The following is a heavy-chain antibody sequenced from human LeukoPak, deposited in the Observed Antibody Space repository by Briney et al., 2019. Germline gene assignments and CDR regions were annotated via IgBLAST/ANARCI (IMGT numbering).Heavy chain of an antibody. J-gene: IGHJ3*02. CDR3: ARPNHCSSTNCNDAFDI. CDR1: GESFSGYY. D-gene: IGHD2-2*01. V-gene: IGHV4-34*01. Sequence: PSETLSLTCAVYGESFSGYYWTWIRQPPGKGLEWIGDINHSGSSNYNPSLKSRVTISVDTSKNQFSLKLSPVTAADTAVYYCARPNHCSSTNCNDAFDIWGQGTMVTVSS. CDR2: INHSGSS.